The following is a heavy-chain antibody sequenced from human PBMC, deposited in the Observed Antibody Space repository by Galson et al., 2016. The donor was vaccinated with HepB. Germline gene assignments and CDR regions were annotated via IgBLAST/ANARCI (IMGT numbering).Heavy chain of an antibody. Sequence: SLRLSCAASGFTFSTYGMHWVRQAPGKGLDWVAVIYSGGTTYYADAVKGRFTISRDDSKNTVCLQMNSLRAEDTAVYYCARGIAVITHAFDIWGQGTMVTVSS. CDR3: ARGIAVITHAFDI. CDR2: IYSGGTT. J-gene: IGHJ3*02. D-gene: IGHD3-16*01. CDR1: GFTFSTYG. V-gene: IGHV3-53*01.